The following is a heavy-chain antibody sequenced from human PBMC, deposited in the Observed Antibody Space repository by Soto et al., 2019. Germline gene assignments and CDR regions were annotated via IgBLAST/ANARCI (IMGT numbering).Heavy chain of an antibody. Sequence: PWGSLRLSCAASGFTFTHFVMGWVRQTPGKGLEWVSTISDSGDVTYYADPVKGRFTISRDSSKSTLYLHLNSLRAEDTAVYYCTKDLGYSYAHGFFDSWGRGTLVTVSS. CDR1: GFTFTHFV. J-gene: IGHJ4*03. V-gene: IGHV3-23*01. D-gene: IGHD3-16*01. CDR2: ISDSGDVT. CDR3: TKDLGYSYAHGFFDS.